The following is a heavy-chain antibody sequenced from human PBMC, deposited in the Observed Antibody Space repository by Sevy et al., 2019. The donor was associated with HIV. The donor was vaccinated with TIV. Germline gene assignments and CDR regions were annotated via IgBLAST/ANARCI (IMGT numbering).Heavy chain of an antibody. V-gene: IGHV3-9*01. CDR2: IGWNSDQI. J-gene: IGHJ6*02. CDR1: GFNFDDYA. D-gene: IGHD3-22*01. Sequence: GGSLRLSCAASGFNFDDYAMHWVRQAPGTGLEWVSGIGWNSDQIGYADSVKGRFTISRDNAKNSLYLQMNSLRDEDTAVYYCARDMPITYYYDSSGFPYGMDVWGQGTTVTVSS. CDR3: ARDMPITYYYDSSGFPYGMDV.